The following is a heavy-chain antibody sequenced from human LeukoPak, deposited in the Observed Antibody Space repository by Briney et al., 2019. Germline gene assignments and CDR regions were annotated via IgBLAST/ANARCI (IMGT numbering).Heavy chain of an antibody. D-gene: IGHD2-2*01. V-gene: IGHV4-30-4*08. CDR1: GGSISSGDYY. CDR2: IYYSGST. CDR3: ARVFRSCSSTSCYNFDY. J-gene: IGHJ4*02. Sequence: PSQTLSLTCTVSGGSISSGDYYWSWIHQPPGKGLEWIGYIYYSGSTYYNPSLKSRVTISVDTSKNQFSLKLSSVTAADTAVYYCARVFRSCSSTSCYNFDYWGQGTLVTVSS.